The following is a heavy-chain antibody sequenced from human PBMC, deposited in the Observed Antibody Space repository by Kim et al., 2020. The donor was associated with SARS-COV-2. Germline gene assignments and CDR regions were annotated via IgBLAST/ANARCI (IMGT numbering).Heavy chain of an antibody. V-gene: IGHV4-31*03. J-gene: IGHJ5*02. CDR3: ARGWYDILTGYYSWFDP. D-gene: IGHD3-9*01. CDR1: GGSISSGGYY. CDR2: IYYSGST. Sequence: SETLSLTCTVSGGSISSGGYYWSWIRQHPGKGLEWIGYIYYSGSTYYNPSLKSRVTISVDTSKNQFSLKLSSVTAADTAVYYCARGWYDILTGYYSWFDPWGQGTLVTVSS.